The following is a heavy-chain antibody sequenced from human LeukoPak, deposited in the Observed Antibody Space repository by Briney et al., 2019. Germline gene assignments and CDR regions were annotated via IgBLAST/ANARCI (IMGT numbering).Heavy chain of an antibody. J-gene: IGHJ4*02. D-gene: IGHD3-22*01. CDR1: FFTLRYQI. CDR3: ARYYYDSSGYSY. Sequence: GALSLSLAAAFFTLRYQILDRVRPAPGQGREGVSSISSSSSYIYYADSVKGRFTISRDNAKNSLYLQMNSLRAEDTAVYYCARYYYDSSGYSYWGQGTLVTVSS. CDR2: ISSSSSYI. V-gene: IGHV3-21*01.